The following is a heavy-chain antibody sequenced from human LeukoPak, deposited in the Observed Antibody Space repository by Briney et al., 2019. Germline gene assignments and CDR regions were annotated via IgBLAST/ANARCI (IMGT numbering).Heavy chain of an antibody. D-gene: IGHD3-10*01. CDR2: IIPIFGTA. CDR1: GGTFSSYA. V-gene: IGHV1-69*13. J-gene: IGHJ4*02. Sequence: GASVKVSCKASGGTFSSYAIGWVRQAPGQGLEWMGGIIPIFGTANYAQKFQGRVTITADESTSTAYMELSSLRSEDTAVYYCARGGYYGSGSYYTPYYFDYWGQGTLVTVSS. CDR3: ARGGYYGSGSYYTPYYFDY.